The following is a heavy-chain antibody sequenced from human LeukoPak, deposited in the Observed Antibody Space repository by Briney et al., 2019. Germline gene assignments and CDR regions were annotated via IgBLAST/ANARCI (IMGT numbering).Heavy chain of an antibody. D-gene: IGHD3-16*02. V-gene: IGHV4-34*01. CDR1: GGSFSDND. Sequence: SETLSLACAVHGGSFSDNDWSWIRQPPGKGLEWIGEINQSGSTSSNASLKSRVTISLDKSKNQFSLNLRSVAAADTALYYCARVSFDTRGHDAFDLWGQGTLVTVSP. CDR3: ARVSFDTRGHDAFDL. CDR2: INQSGST. J-gene: IGHJ3*01.